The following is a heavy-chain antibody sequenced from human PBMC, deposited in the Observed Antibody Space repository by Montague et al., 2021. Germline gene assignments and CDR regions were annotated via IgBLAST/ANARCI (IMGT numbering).Heavy chain of an antibody. CDR3: ARRGVVTGWFDA. V-gene: IGHV4-34*01. Sequence: SETLSLTCTVYGGSFSGYYWSWICQSPGKGLEWIGGINHSGSTNYNPSLKSRVTISVDTSKNQFSLKLSTVTAADTAVYYCARRGVVTGWFDAWGQGTLVTVSS. D-gene: IGHD2-21*02. CDR2: INHSGST. J-gene: IGHJ5*02. CDR1: GGSFSGYY.